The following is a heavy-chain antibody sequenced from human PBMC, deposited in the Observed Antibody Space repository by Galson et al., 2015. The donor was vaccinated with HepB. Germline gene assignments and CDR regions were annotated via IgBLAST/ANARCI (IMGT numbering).Heavy chain of an antibody. Sequence: SLRLSCAASGFTFSSYSMNWVRQAPGKGLEWVSYISSSSSTIYYADSVKGRFTISRDNAKNSLYLQMNSLRAEDTAVYYCARDRSGGKCYMDVWGKGATVTVSS. CDR1: GFTFSSYS. D-gene: IGHD1-26*01. CDR2: ISSSSSTI. V-gene: IGHV3-48*01. CDR3: ARDRSGGKCYMDV. J-gene: IGHJ6*03.